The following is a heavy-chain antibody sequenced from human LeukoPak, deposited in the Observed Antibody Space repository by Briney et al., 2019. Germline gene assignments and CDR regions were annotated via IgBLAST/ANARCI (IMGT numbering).Heavy chain of an antibody. CDR3: ARKMYYFDY. V-gene: IGHV3-30-3*01. J-gene: IGHJ4*02. CDR2: ISYDGSNK. Sequence: GGSLRLSCAASGFTFSSYAMHWVRQAPGKGLEWVAVISYDGSNKYYADSVKGRFTISRDNSKNTLYLQMNSLRAEDTAVYYCARKMYYFDYWGQGTLVTVSP. CDR1: GFTFSSYA.